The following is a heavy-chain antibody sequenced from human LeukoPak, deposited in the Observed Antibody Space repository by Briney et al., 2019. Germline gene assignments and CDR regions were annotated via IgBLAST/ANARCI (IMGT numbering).Heavy chain of an antibody. V-gene: IGHV1-8*01. D-gene: IGHD4-11*01. Sequence: ASVKVSCKASGYTFTSYDINWVRQATGQGLEWMGWMNPNSGNTGYAQKFQGRVTMTGNTSISTAYMELSSLRSEDTAVYYCARGSHDYHPDVYGMDVWGQGTTVTVSS. CDR1: GYTFTSYD. CDR3: ARGSHDYHPDVYGMDV. J-gene: IGHJ6*02. CDR2: MNPNSGNT.